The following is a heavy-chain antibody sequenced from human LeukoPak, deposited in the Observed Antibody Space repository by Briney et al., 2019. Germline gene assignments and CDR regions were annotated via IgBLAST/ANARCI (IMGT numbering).Heavy chain of an antibody. Sequence: GGSLRLSCAASGFTFSSYAMSWVRQAPGKGLEWVSAISGSGGSTYYADSVKGRFTISRDNSKNTLYLQMKSLRAEDTAVYYCAKDHRARRAWQAFDIWGQGTMVTVSS. D-gene: IGHD6-6*01. CDR1: GFTFSSYA. J-gene: IGHJ3*02. CDR2: ISGSGGST. CDR3: AKDHRARRAWQAFDI. V-gene: IGHV3-23*01.